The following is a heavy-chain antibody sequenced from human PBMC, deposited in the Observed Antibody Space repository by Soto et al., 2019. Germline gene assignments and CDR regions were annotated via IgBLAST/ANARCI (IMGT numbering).Heavy chain of an antibody. CDR1: GYTFTSYG. D-gene: IGHD2-15*01. CDR2: ISAYNGNT. V-gene: IGHV1-18*01. J-gene: IGHJ6*02. Sequence: ASVKVSCKASGYTFTSYGISWVRQAPGQGLEWMGWISAYNGNTNYAQKLQGRVTMTTDTSTSTAYMALRSLRSDDTAVYYCARIAVGSYYYYGMDVWGQGTTVTVSS. CDR3: ARIAVGSYYYYGMDV.